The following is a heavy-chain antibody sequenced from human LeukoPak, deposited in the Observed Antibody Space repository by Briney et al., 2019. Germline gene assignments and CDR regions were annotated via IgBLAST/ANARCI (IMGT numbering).Heavy chain of an antibody. V-gene: IGHV3-74*01. Sequence: PGGSLRLSCAASGFTFSSYWMHWVRQAPGKGLVWVSRINSDGSSTSYADSVKGRFTISRDKAKNTLYLQMNSLRAEDTAVYYCARGPRWTAFDIWGQGTMVTVSS. CDR2: INSDGSST. J-gene: IGHJ3*02. CDR3: ARGPRWTAFDI. D-gene: IGHD4-23*01. CDR1: GFTFSSYW.